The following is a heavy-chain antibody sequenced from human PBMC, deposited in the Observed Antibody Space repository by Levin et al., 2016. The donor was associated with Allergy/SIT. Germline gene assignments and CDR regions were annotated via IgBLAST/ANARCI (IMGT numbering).Heavy chain of an antibody. CDR1: GFTFNNYA. CDR2: ISGSGGST. D-gene: IGHD5-12*01. J-gene: IGHJ4*02. CDR3: AKDQGNTGYEDFDY. Sequence: GGSLRLSCAASGFTFNNYAMSWVRQAPGKGLEWVSGISGSGGSTYYADSVKGRFTISRDNSKNTLYLQMNSLRAEDTAVYYCAKDQGNTGYEDFDYWGQGTLVTVSS. V-gene: IGHV3-23*01.